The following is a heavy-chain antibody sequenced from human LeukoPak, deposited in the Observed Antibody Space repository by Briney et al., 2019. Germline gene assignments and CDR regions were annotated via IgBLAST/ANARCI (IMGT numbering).Heavy chain of an antibody. CDR2: IYTSGST. Sequence: PSETLSLTCTVSGGSISSYYWSWIRQPAGKGLEWIGRIYTSGSTNYNPSLKSRVTISVDTSKSQFSLKVTSVTAADTAVYYCARKDSRGWNFDNWGQGTLVTVSS. J-gene: IGHJ4*02. CDR1: GGSISSYY. CDR3: ARKDSRGWNFDN. D-gene: IGHD6-19*01. V-gene: IGHV4-4*07.